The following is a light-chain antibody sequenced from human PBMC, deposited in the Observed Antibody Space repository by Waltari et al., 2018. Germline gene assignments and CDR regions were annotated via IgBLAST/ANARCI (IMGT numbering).Light chain of an antibody. V-gene: IGLV2-14*01. CDR3: SSYRSSTTLKYV. J-gene: IGLJ1*01. CDR1: SSEGGGYNY. Sequence: QSALTQPASVSGSPGKSITISCTGTSSEGGGYNYVSWFQQHPGKVPKLMIYEVTNRPSGVSDRFSGSKSGNTASLTISGLQAEDEADYYCSSYRSSTTLKYVFGTGTKVTVL. CDR2: EVT.